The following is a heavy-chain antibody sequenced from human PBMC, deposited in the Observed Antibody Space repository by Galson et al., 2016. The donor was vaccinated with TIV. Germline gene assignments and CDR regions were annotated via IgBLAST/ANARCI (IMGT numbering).Heavy chain of an antibody. V-gene: IGHV1-58*01. D-gene: IGHD3-10*01. J-gene: IGHJ5*02. Sequence: SVKVSCKASGFTFTNSAVQWVRQARGQPLEWIGWIVVASGNTNYAQKFQERITITRDMSTRTAYLDLSSLRVEDTAVYYCARGGQVQRFDPWGQGTLVTASS. CDR2: IVVASGNT. CDR1: GFTFTNSA. CDR3: ARGGQVQRFDP.